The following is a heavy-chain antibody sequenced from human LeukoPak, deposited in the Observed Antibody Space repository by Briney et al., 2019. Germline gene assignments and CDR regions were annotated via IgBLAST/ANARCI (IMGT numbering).Heavy chain of an antibody. Sequence: ASVKVSCKVSGYTLTELSMHWVRQAPGKGLEWMGGFDPEDGETIYAQKFQGRVTMTEDTSTDTAYMELSSLRSEDTAVYYCARPLDIVVVPAAIYVYAFDIWGQGTMVTVSS. J-gene: IGHJ3*02. CDR1: GYTLTELS. D-gene: IGHD2-2*03. V-gene: IGHV1-24*01. CDR2: FDPEDGET. CDR3: ARPLDIVVVPAAIYVYAFDI.